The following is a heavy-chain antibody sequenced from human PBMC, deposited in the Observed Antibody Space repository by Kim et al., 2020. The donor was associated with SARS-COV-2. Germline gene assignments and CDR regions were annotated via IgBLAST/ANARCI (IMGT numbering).Heavy chain of an antibody. J-gene: IGHJ4*02. CDR2: INPDCGVT. CDR1: GYTFTTRY. Sequence: PSVKVSCKTSGYTFTTRYLHWVRLAPGHGLERMGRINPDCGVTDYAQRFQGRVTMTRDKSISTVYMELSSLKSDDTVVYYCARGNTETIDYWGQGTLVTVSS. V-gene: IGHV1-2*05. CDR3: ARGNTETIDY.